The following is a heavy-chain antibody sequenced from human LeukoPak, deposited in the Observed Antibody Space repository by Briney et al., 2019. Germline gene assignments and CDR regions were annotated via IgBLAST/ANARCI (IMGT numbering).Heavy chain of an antibody. CDR1: GGTFISYA. J-gene: IGHJ3*02. CDR3: ARVADIVVVPAAPASSAFDI. D-gene: IGHD2-2*01. Sequence: ASVKVSCKASGGTFISYAISRVRQAPGQGREGMGGIIPIFGTANYAQKFQGRVTITADESTSTAYMELSSLRSEDTAVYYCARVADIVVVPAAPASSAFDIWGQGTMVTVSS. CDR2: IIPIFGTA. V-gene: IGHV1-69*13.